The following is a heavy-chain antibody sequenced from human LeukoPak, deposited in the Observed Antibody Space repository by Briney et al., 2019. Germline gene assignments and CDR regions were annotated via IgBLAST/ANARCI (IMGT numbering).Heavy chain of an antibody. J-gene: IGHJ4*02. V-gene: IGHV1-69*13. Sequence: ASVKVSCKASGGTFSSYAISWVRQAPGQGLEWMGGIIPILGTANYAQKFQGRVTITADESTSTAYMELSSLRSEDTAVYYRARDQTEYYDFWSGYLLWGQGTLVTVSS. CDR2: IIPILGTA. CDR3: ARDQTEYYDFWSGYLL. CDR1: GGTFSSYA. D-gene: IGHD3-3*01.